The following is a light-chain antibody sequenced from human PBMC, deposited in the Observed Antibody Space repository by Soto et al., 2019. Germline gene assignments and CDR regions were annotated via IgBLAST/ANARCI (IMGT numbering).Light chain of an antibody. V-gene: IGKV3-20*01. CDR1: QTVSSNY. Sequence: EIVLTQSPGTLSLSPGERATLSCRASQTVSSNYLAWYQQKPGQAPRLLIYAASTRATGIPDRFSGSGSGTDFALSISSLEPEDFAVYYCQLYGTSPKPFGQGTKVEIK. CDR3: QLYGTSPKP. J-gene: IGKJ1*01. CDR2: AAS.